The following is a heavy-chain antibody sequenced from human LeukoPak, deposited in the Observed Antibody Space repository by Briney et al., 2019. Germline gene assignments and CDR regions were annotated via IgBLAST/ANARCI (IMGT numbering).Heavy chain of an antibody. CDR2: INHGRST. D-gene: IGHD5-24*01. CDR3: ARHEGVRDGYNSGYYYYYMDV. V-gene: IGHV4-34*01. J-gene: IGHJ6*03. Sequence: SETLSLTCAVYGGSFSNYYWSWIRQPPGKGLEWIGEINHGRSTNYNPSLKSRVTISVDASKNQFSLKLSSVTAADTAVYYCARHEGVRDGYNSGYYYYYMDVWGKGTTVTVSS. CDR1: GGSFSNYY.